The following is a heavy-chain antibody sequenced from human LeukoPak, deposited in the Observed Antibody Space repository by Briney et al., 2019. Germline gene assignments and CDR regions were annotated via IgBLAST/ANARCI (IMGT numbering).Heavy chain of an antibody. CDR3: ARGDYYDSSGYPDY. D-gene: IGHD3-22*01. V-gene: IGHV1-2*02. CDR2: INPNSGGR. CDR1: GYTFTGHY. J-gene: IGHJ4*02. Sequence: GASVKVSFKASGYTFTGHYMHWVRQAPGQGLEWMGWINPNSGGRDYAQKFQGRVTLTRDTSISTAYMELSRLRSDDTAVYYCARGDYYDSSGYPDYWGQGTLVTVSS.